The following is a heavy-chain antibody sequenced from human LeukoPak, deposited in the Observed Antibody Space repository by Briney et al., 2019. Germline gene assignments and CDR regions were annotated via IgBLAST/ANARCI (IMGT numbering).Heavy chain of an antibody. D-gene: IGHD3-10*01. J-gene: IGHJ3*02. CDR2: FDPEDGET. CDR3: ATDRITMVRGVITLHDAFDI. CDR1: GYTLTELS. V-gene: IGHV1-24*01. Sequence: ASVKVSCKVSGYTLTELSMHWVRQAPGKGLEWMGGFDPEDGETIYAQKFQGRVIMTEDTSTNTAYMELSSLRSEDTAVYYCATDRITMVRGVITLHDAFDIWGQGTMVTVSS.